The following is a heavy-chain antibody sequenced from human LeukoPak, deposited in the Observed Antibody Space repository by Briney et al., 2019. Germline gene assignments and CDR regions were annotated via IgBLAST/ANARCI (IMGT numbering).Heavy chain of an antibody. CDR2: IYYSGST. Sequence: KSSETLSLTCTVSGGSISSYYWSWIRQPPGKGLEWIGYIYYSGSTNYNPSLKSRVTISVDTSKNQFSLKLSSVTAADTAVYYCARTINYDFWSGSSGLDAFDIWGQGTMVTVSS. CDR3: ARTINYDFWSGSSGLDAFDI. J-gene: IGHJ3*02. V-gene: IGHV4-59*01. CDR1: GGSISSYY. D-gene: IGHD3-3*01.